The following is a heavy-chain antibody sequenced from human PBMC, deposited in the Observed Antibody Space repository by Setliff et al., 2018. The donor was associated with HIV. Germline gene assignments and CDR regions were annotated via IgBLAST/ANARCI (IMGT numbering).Heavy chain of an antibody. D-gene: IGHD6-25*01. J-gene: IGHJ3*02. CDR3: TRPLRTRSAIDPFHI. CDR1: GYTFTDYY. V-gene: IGHV1-2*02. CDR2: IKPDSGGT. Sequence: ASVKVSCKASGYTFTDYYLHWVRQAPGQGLEWMGWIKPDSGGTNYAQNFQGRVTMISETSVSTAYMELSRLTSDDTAVYYCTRPLRTRSAIDPFHIWGQGTLVTVSS.